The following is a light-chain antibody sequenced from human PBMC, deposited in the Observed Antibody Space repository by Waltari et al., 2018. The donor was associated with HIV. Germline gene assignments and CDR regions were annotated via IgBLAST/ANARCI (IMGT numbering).Light chain of an antibody. V-gene: IGKV1-39*01. CDR1: QSITS. Sequence: DIQLTQSPSSLSASVGDRVTITCRTSQSITSLQWYQHKPGRARNLILSDASTLQSAVPSRFSGSGSGTDFILTISGLQPEDFATYYCQQSSFTPPTFGQGTKVEVK. CDR2: DAS. J-gene: IGKJ1*01. CDR3: QQSSFTPPT.